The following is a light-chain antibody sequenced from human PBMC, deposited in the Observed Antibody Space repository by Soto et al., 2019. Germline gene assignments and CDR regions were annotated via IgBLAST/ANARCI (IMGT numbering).Light chain of an antibody. CDR1: SSDVGGYNY. CDR3: SSYTSSSTYVV. J-gene: IGLJ2*01. V-gene: IGLV2-14*03. Sequence: QSVLTQPASVSGSPGQSITISCTGTSSDVGGYNYVSWYQQHPGKAPKLMIYDVINRPSGVSNRFSGSKSGNSDSLTISGLQAEDEADYYCSSYTSSSTYVVFGGGT. CDR2: DVI.